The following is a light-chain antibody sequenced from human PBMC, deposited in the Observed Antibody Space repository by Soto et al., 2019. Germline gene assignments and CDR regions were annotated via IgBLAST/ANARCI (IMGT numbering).Light chain of an antibody. CDR2: GAS. J-gene: IGKJ1*01. Sequence: AIQMTQSPSSLSSSVGDIVTVTCRASQDIRNDFGWYQQNPGKAPKLLIYGASNLQSGFPSSFSVSGSGTDFTLKTSRLQPEDFSTYYCLQDYICTATFGQGTKVEIK. CDR3: LQDYICTAT. V-gene: IGKV1-6*01. CDR1: QDIRND.